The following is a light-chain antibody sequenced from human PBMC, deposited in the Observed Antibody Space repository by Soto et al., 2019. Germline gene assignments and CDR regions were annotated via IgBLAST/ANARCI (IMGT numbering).Light chain of an antibody. V-gene: IGKV3-11*01. CDR1: QSASSY. Sequence: EIVLSQSPATLSLSPGDRATLSCRASQSASSYLAWYQQKPGQAPRLLIYDASDRATGIPARFSGSGSGTDFTLTISSLEPEDLAVYYCQQRSNWPRTFGQGTKV. CDR3: QQRSNWPRT. J-gene: IGKJ1*01. CDR2: DAS.